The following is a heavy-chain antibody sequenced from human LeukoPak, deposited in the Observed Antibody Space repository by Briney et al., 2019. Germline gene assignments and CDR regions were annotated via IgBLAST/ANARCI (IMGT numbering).Heavy chain of an antibody. CDR2: IIPILGIA. J-gene: IGHJ4*02. Sequence: ASVKVSCKASGGTFSSYSVSLVRQAAGQGLEWMGRIIPILGIANYAQKFQGRVTITADKSTSTAYMELSSLRSEDTAVYYCASGGGFDYWGQGTLVTVSS. CDR1: GGTFSSYS. V-gene: IGHV1-69*02. CDR3: ASGGGFDY.